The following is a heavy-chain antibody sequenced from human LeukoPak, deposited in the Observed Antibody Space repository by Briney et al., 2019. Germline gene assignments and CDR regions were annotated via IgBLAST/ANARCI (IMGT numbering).Heavy chain of an antibody. J-gene: IGHJ6*03. Sequence: GASVKVSCKASGGTFSSYAISWVRQAPGQGLEWMGGIIPIFGTANYAQKFQGRVTITADKSTSTAYMELSSLRSEDTAVYYCARDGGSSPWVSYYYMDVWGKGATVTVSS. CDR1: GGTFSSYA. D-gene: IGHD1-26*01. CDR3: ARDGGSSPWVSYYYMDV. V-gene: IGHV1-69*06. CDR2: IIPIFGTA.